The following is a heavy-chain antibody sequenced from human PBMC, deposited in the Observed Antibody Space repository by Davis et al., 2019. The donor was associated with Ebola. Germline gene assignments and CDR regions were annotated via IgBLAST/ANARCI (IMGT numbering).Heavy chain of an antibody. J-gene: IGHJ6*02. CDR2: IKQDGSEQ. V-gene: IGHV3-7*01. Sequence: GGSLRLSCAASGFTFSSYWMSWVRQAPGRGLEWVGNIKQDGSEQYYVDSVKGRFTISRDNSKNTLYLQMNSLRAEDTDVYYCTSDGGYVIYYGMDVWGQGTTVTVSS. CDR3: TSDGGYVIYYGMDV. CDR1: GFTFSSYW. D-gene: IGHD5-12*01.